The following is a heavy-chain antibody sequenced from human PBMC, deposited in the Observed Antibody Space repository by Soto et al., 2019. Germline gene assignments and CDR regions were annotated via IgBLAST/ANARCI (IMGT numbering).Heavy chain of an antibody. J-gene: IGHJ4*02. V-gene: IGHV3-23*01. CDR1: GFAFSNYA. CDR2: ISTSTDAT. Sequence: GGSLRLSCAASGFAFSNYAMHWVRQAPGKGLEWVSSISTSTDATYYADSVKGRFTISRDDAKNTLYLQMNSLRAEDSAVYYCAKDRTVAARNFDYWGKGTQVTV. D-gene: IGHD6-6*01. CDR3: AKDRTVAARNFDY.